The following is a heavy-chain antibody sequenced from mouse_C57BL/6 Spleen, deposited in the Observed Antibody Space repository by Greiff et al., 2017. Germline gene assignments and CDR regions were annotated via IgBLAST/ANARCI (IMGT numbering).Heavy chain of an antibody. D-gene: IGHD1-1*01. V-gene: IGHV1-26*01. J-gene: IGHJ1*03. Sequence: EVQLQQSGPELVKPGASVKISCKASGYTFTDYYMNWVKQSHGKSLEWIGDINPNNGGTSYNQKFKGKATLTVDKSSSTAYMELRSLTSEDSAVYYCARGGSSYLYWYFDVWGTGTTVTVSS. CDR2: INPNNGGT. CDR1: GYTFTDYY. CDR3: ARGGSSYLYWYFDV.